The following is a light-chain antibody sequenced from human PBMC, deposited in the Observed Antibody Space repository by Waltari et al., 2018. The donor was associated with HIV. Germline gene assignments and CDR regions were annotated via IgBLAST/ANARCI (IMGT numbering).Light chain of an antibody. V-gene: IGLV10-54*04. Sequence: QAGLTQPPSMSTGLGQTATLFCSGHSHNASHQGLAWVQHRQGHPPKLLSHRNNNRPSGISDRFSAFRSGDTAFLTISGLRSEDEADYFCSAWDSSLNGWVFGGGTQLT. CDR3: SAWDSSLNGWV. CDR2: RNN. CDR1: SHNASHQG. J-gene: IGLJ3*02.